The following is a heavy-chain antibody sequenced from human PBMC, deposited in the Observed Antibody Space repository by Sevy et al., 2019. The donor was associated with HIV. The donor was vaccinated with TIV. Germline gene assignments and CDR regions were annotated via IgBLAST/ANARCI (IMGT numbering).Heavy chain of an antibody. Sequence: GGSLRLSCSASEFTFSSYAISWVRQAPGKGLEWVSSISGSGRFTYYGDFVEGRFIISRDNSKNTLSVQMNSLRAEDKAVDYCAKGFCSGATCPRDYYYYGMDVWGQGTTVTVSS. CDR2: ISGSGRFT. J-gene: IGHJ6*02. CDR1: EFTFSSYA. CDR3: AKGFCSGATCPRDYYYYGMDV. D-gene: IGHD2-15*01. V-gene: IGHV3-23*01.